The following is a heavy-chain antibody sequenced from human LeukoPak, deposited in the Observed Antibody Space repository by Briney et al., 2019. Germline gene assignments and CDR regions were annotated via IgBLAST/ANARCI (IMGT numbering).Heavy chain of an antibody. Sequence: GGSLRLSCAASGLSLSAYWMTWVRQAPGTGLEWVANINPAGTETYYVDPVKGRFTISGDNAKNLLYLQMNSLRAEDTAVYYCARFGYVAAVDLWGQGTLVTVSS. CDR2: INPAGTET. J-gene: IGHJ4*02. V-gene: IGHV3-7*01. CDR1: GLSLSAYW. CDR3: ARFGYVAAVDL. D-gene: IGHD2-15*01.